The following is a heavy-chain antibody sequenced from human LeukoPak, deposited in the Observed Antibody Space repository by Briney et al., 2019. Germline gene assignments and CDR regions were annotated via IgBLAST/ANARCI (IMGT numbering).Heavy chain of an antibody. J-gene: IGHJ3*02. V-gene: IGHV1-2*02. Sequence: ASVKGSCKASGYTFTGYYMHWVRQAPGQGLEWIGLNNPNSDGTNYAKKFQGRVTITRETSISTAHMDLSRLRSDDTGVYYCAMRIVGATDDAFDIWGQGKMVTVSS. CDR3: AMRIVGATDDAFDI. D-gene: IGHD1-26*01. CDR2: NNPNSDGT. CDR1: GYTFTGYY.